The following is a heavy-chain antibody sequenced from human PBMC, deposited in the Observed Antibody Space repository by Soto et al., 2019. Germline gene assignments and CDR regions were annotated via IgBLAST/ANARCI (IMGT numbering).Heavy chain of an antibody. D-gene: IGHD3-3*01. CDR1: GFTFSSYG. J-gene: IGHJ6*02. CDR3: ARERITIFGVVMYYYYGMDV. Sequence: GGSLRLSCAASGFTFSSYGMHWVRQAPGKGLEWVAVIWYDGSNKYYADSVKGRFTISRDNSKNTLYLQMNSLRAEDTAVYYCARERITIFGVVMYYYYGMDVWGQGTTVTV. V-gene: IGHV3-33*01. CDR2: IWYDGSNK.